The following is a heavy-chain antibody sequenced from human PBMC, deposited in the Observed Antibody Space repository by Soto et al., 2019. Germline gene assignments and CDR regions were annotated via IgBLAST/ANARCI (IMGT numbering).Heavy chain of an antibody. V-gene: IGHV3-9*01. CDR3: AKDIGGYSYASYYYYGMDV. CDR1: GFTFDDYA. Sequence: LRLSCAASGFTFDDYAMHWVRQAPGKGLEWVSGISWNSGSIGYADSVKGRFTISRDNAKNSLYLQMNSLRAEDTALYYCAKDIGGYSYASYYYYGMDVWGQGTTVTVSS. J-gene: IGHJ6*02. CDR2: ISWNSGSI. D-gene: IGHD5-18*01.